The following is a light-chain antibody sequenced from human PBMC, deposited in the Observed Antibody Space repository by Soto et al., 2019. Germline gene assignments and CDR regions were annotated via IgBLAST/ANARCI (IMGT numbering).Light chain of an antibody. CDR3: QHYGSLVIT. V-gene: IGKV3-20*01. J-gene: IGKJ4*01. CDR2: VAS. CDR1: QSVSSSY. Sequence: EIVLTQSPGTLSLSPGERATLSCRASQSVSSSYLAWYQQKPGQALRLLIYVASSRATGISHRVSGSGSGTHCTLNISRLDPEDFAEYCCQHYGSLVITFGGGTKVEIK.